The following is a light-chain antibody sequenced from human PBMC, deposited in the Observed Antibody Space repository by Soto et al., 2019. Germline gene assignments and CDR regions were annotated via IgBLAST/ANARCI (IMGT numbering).Light chain of an antibody. V-gene: IGLV1-40*01. Sequence: QLVLTQPPSVSGAPGQRVTISCTGSSSNIGAGYDVHWYQQLPGTAPKLLIYGNSNRPSGVPDRFSGSKSGTSASLAITGLQAEDDADYYCQSYDSSLSALVFGGGTKLTVL. J-gene: IGLJ2*01. CDR3: QSYDSSLSALV. CDR2: GNS. CDR1: SSNIGAGYD.